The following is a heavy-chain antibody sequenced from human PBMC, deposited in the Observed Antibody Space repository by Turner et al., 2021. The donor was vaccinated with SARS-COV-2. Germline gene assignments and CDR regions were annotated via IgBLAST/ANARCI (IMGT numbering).Heavy chain of an antibody. Sequence: EVPLLESGGGLVQPGGSLRLSCAASGFTFSSYAMSWVRQAPGKGLEWVSAFSAGGGSTYYADSVKGRFTISRDNPKNTMYLQMNSLRAEDTAVYYCAKVPPSGDYFDYWGQGTLVTVSS. CDR3: AKVPPSGDYFDY. J-gene: IGHJ4*02. V-gene: IGHV3-23*01. CDR1: GFTFSSYA. D-gene: IGHD6-25*01. CDR2: FSAGGGST.